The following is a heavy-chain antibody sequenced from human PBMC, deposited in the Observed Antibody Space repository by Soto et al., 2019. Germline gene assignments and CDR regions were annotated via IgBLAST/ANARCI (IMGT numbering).Heavy chain of an antibody. CDR1: GFIFDNSG. CDR2: ISWNGGNI. Sequence: EVQLVESGGGLVQPGRSLRLSCAASGFIFDNSGMHWVRQAPGKGLEWVSGISWNGGNIGFADSVKGRFSLSRDNAQASLFLQMNSLRPDDTAFYYCVKAGVRDLIVEVPVYFDIWGQGTLVTVSS. D-gene: IGHD2-21*01. CDR3: VKAGVRDLIVEVPVYFDI. V-gene: IGHV3-9*01. J-gene: IGHJ4*02.